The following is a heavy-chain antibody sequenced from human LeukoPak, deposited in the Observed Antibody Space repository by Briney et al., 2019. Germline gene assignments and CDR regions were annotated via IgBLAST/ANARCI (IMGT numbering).Heavy chain of an antibody. V-gene: IGHV3-33*01. Sequence: PGGSLRLSCAPSGFTFSSYGMHWVRQAPGKGLEWVALIWYDGSNKYYGDSVKGRFTISRDNSKNTLYLQMNSLRAEDTAVYYCASDREYYYGSGSFDYWGQGTLVTVSS. D-gene: IGHD3-10*01. CDR1: GFTFSSYG. CDR2: IWYDGSNK. CDR3: ASDREYYYGSGSFDY. J-gene: IGHJ4*02.